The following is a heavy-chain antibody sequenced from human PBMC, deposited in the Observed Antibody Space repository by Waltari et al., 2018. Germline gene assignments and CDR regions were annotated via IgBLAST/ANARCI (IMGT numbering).Heavy chain of an antibody. CDR2: KKQDGSEE. Sequence: EVQLVESGGGLVQPGGSLRLSCAASGFTFGSYWRSWVRQAPGKGLGWVENKKQDGSEESYVESVTCRFTIARDNAKNSLYLQMNCLRAEDTAVYYCAREALLWVGELFGRGAFDIWGQGTMVTVSS. CDR3: AREALLWVGELFGRGAFDI. CDR1: GFTFGSYW. J-gene: IGHJ3*02. V-gene: IGHV3-7*01. D-gene: IGHD3-10*01.